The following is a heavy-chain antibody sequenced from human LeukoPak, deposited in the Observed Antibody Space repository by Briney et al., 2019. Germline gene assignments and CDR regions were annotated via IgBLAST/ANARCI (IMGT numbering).Heavy chain of an antibody. CDR1: GDSISSSFYY. V-gene: IGHV4-39*07. J-gene: IGHJ4*02. Sequence: SETLSLTCTVSGDSISSSFYYWGWIRQPRGKGLEWIGSIYYGGGTHYNPSLKSRATIFLDTSMNQFSLRLTSVTAADTALYFCARESFEEPGTMDHWGQGTLVSASS. CDR3: ARESFEEPGTMDH. CDR2: IYYGGGT. D-gene: IGHD4/OR15-4a*01.